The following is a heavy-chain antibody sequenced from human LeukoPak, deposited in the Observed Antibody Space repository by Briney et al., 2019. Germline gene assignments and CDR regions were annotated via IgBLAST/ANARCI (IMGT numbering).Heavy chain of an antibody. J-gene: IGHJ4*02. D-gene: IGHD3-16*01. CDR2: IIPIFGTA. CDR1: GGTFSSYA. CDR3: ARDSLGEMYGGRPIEGYYFDY. V-gene: IGHV1-69*13. Sequence: ASVKVSCKASGGTFSSYAISWVRLAPGQGREWMGGIIPIFGTANYAQKFQGRVTITADESTSTAYMELSSLRSEDTAVYYCARDSLGEMYGGRPIEGYYFDYWGQGTLVTVSS.